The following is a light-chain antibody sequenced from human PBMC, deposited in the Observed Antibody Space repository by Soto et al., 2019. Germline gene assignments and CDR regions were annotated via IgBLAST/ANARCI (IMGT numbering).Light chain of an antibody. CDR3: QQYNNWPYT. V-gene: IGKV3-15*01. CDR1: QSVSSN. Sequence: EIVMTQSPATLSVSPGERATLSCRASQSVSSNLAWYQQKPGQAPRLLIYGASTRATGIPARFSGSRSGTEFTLTISSLQSEDVAVYYCQQYNNWPYTFGQGTELEIK. J-gene: IGKJ2*01. CDR2: GAS.